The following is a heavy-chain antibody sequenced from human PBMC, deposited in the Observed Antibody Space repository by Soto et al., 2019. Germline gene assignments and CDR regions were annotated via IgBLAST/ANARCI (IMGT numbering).Heavy chain of an antibody. Sequence: PSETLSLTCTVSGGSISNNDYYWSWIRQPPGKGLECIGYIFCSGSTYYNPSLESRITMSVDTPKNQFSLQLSSVTPADTAVYFCARAIFGVVLVRYSMDVWGQGTTVTVSS. CDR2: IFCSGST. D-gene: IGHD3-3*01. CDR1: GGSISNNDYY. CDR3: ARAIFGVVLVRYSMDV. V-gene: IGHV4-30-4*01. J-gene: IGHJ6*02.